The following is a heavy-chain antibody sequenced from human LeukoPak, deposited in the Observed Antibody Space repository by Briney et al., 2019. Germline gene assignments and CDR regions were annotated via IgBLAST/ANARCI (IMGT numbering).Heavy chain of an antibody. CDR3: AKLPQTDGHDY. CDR2: ISYDGSNK. Sequence: GGSLRLSCAASGFTFSSYGMHWVRQAPGKGLEWVAVISYDGSNKYYADSVKGRFTISRDNSKNTLYLQMNSLRAEDTAAYYCAKLPQTDGHDYWGQGTLVTVSS. J-gene: IGHJ4*02. CDR1: GFTFSSYG. D-gene: IGHD5-24*01. V-gene: IGHV3-30*18.